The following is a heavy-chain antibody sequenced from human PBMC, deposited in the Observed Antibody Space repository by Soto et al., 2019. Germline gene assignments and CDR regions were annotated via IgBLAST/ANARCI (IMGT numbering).Heavy chain of an antibody. CDR1: GGSISSYY. CDR3: ARVKVYVRYFDY. J-gene: IGHJ4*02. CDR2: IYYSGST. D-gene: IGHD3-16*01. V-gene: IGHV4-59*12. Sequence: PSETLSLTCSVSGGSISSYYWSWIRQPPGKGLEWIGYIYYSGSTNYNPSLKSRVTISVDTSKNQFSLKLSSVTAADTAVYYCARVKVYVRYFDYWGQGTLVTVSS.